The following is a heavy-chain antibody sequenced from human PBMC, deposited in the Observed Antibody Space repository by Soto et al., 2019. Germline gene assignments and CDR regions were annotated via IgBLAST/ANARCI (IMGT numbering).Heavy chain of an antibody. J-gene: IGHJ3*02. V-gene: IGHV4-30-4*01. CDR2: IYSNGRP. CDR3: AREVGQTTSSDAFDI. D-gene: IGHD1-26*01. CDR1: GGSISSGDYY. Sequence: QVHLRESGPGLVKPSETLSLTCTVSGGSISSGDYYWSWIRQSPGKGLEWIAYIYSNGRPYYNPSLKSRVTISLDTSKNQFALKLSSVTAADTAVYFCAREVGQTTSSDAFDIWGQGTMVTVSS.